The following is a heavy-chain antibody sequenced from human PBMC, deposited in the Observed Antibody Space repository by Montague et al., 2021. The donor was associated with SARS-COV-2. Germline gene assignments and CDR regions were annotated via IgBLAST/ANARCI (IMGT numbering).Heavy chain of an antibody. D-gene: IGHD3-10*01. J-gene: IGHJ3*02. CDR3: ARAAQKQYVLLWFGELLHDAFDI. CDR2: ISYDGSNK. CDR1: GFTFSSYA. Sequence: SLSLSLSASGFTFSSYAMHWVRQAPGKGLEWVAVISYDGSNKYYADSVKGRFTISRDNSKNMLYLQMNSLRAEDTAVYYCARAAQKQYVLLWFGELLHDAFDIWGQGTMVTVSS. V-gene: IGHV3-30-3*01.